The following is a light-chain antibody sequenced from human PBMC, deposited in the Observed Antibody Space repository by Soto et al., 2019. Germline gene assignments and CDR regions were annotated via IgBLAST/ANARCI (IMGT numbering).Light chain of an antibody. CDR2: DVS. J-gene: IGLJ1*01. CDR1: TSAVSSCHF. CDR3: CLSAGSNSHV. V-gene: IGLV2-8*01. Sequence: QSALTQPPSVSVSPGQSVALSCTGTTSAVSSCHFVSWYQQNPGKAPKLLIYDVSERPSWVPDRFSGSKSGNTASLTLSGLQAEDEAEYYCCLSAGSNSHVFGAGTKVTVL.